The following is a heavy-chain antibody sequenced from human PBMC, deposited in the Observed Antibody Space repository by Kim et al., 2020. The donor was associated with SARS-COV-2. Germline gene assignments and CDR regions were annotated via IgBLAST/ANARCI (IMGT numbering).Heavy chain of an antibody. Sequence: GGSLRLSCAASGFTFDDYAMHWVRQAPGKGLEWVSGISWNSGSIGYADSVKGRFTISRDNAKNSLYLQMNSLRAEDTALYYCAKDIGATTEGVLDYWGQGTLVTVSS. V-gene: IGHV3-9*01. CDR2: ISWNSGSI. CDR1: GFTFDDYA. CDR3: AKDIGATTEGVLDY. D-gene: IGHD1-26*01. J-gene: IGHJ4*02.